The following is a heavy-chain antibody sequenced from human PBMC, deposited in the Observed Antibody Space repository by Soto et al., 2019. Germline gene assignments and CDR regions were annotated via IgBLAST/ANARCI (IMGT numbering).Heavy chain of an antibody. Sequence: QLQLQESGPGLVKPSETLSLTCSVSGGSISSSSYFWGWIRQPPGKGLEWIGGIYYSGSTYYNPSLKSRVTVSVAPSKNQCSLKLSSVTAADTAVYYCARHPSDFWFDPWGQGTLVTVSS. CDR2: IYYSGST. CDR3: ARHPSDFWFDP. J-gene: IGHJ5*02. CDR1: GGSISSSSYF. D-gene: IGHD2-21*02. V-gene: IGHV4-39*01.